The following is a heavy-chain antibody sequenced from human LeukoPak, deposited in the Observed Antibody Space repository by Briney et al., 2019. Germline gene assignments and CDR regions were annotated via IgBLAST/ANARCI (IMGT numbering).Heavy chain of an antibody. CDR3: ASRDRGYYYGMDL. CDR2: IHSGGST. V-gene: IGHV3-66*01. D-gene: IGHD3-10*01. J-gene: IGHJ6*02. Sequence: GGSLRLSCAASGFTVSSNYMGWVRQAPVKGLEWVSVIHSGGSTYYADSVKGRFTISRDNSKNTLYLQMNSLRAEDTGVYYCASRDRGYYYGMDLWGQGTTVTVSS. CDR1: GFTVSSNY.